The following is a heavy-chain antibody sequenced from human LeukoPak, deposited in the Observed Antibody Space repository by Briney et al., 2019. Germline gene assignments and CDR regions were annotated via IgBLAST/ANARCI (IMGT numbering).Heavy chain of an antibody. CDR1: GFTFSSYA. Sequence: GGSLRLSCAASGFTFSSYAMHWVRQAPGKGLEWVAVISYDGSNKYYADSVKGRFTISRDNSKNTLYLQMNSLRAEDTAVYYCARCVTMIVVVIDSWGQGTLVTVSS. D-gene: IGHD3-22*01. J-gene: IGHJ5*01. CDR3: ARCVTMIVVVIDS. V-gene: IGHV3-30-3*01. CDR2: ISYDGSNK.